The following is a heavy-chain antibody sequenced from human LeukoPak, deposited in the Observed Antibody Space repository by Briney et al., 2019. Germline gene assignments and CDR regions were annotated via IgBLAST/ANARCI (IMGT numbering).Heavy chain of an antibody. CDR2: IYSSGRT. J-gene: IGHJ5*02. D-gene: IGHD3-22*01. Sequence: SSETLSLTCTVSGGSISSGSFYWNWIRQPAGKGLEWIGRIYSSGRTNYNPSLNSRVTISVDTPKNQFSLKLSSVTAADTAVYYCARGGCYYDSSGYCNWFDPWGQGTLVTVSS. CDR1: GGSISSGSFY. CDR3: ARGGCYYDSSGYCNWFDP. V-gene: IGHV4-61*02.